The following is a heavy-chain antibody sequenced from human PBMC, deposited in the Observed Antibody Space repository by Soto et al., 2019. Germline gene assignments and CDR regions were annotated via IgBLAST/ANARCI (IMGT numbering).Heavy chain of an antibody. J-gene: IGHJ4*02. CDR2: ISYDGSNK. V-gene: IGHV3-30*18. CDR3: AKDTALSIVVVYYYFDY. Sequence: GGSLRLSCAASGFTFSSYGMHWVRQAPGKGLEWVAVISYDGSNKYYADSVKGRFTISRDNSKNTLYLQMNSLRAEDTAVYYCAKDTALSIVVVYYYFDYWGQGTLVTVSS. CDR1: GFTFSSYG. D-gene: IGHD3-22*01.